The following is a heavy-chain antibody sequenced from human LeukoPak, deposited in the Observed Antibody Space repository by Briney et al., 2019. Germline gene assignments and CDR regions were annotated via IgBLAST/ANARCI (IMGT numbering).Heavy chain of an antibody. D-gene: IGHD1-26*01. CDR1: GFTFTTYT. CDR2: ISVSGDKT. Sequence: GGSLRLSCAASGFTFTTYTMSWVRQAPGKGLEWFSAISVSGDKTYYADSVKGRFAISRDNSKNTLCLQLNSLRAEDTAVCYYATDRGRWGQGTLVTVSS. V-gene: IGHV3-23*01. CDR3: ATDRGR. J-gene: IGHJ4*02.